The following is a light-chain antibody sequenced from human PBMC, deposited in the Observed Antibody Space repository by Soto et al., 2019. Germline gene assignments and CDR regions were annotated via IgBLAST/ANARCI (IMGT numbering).Light chain of an antibody. CDR2: DAS. V-gene: IGKV1-5*01. Sequence: IQMPHSTSTLSASVADTVTVTCRASQSIGRWLAWYQQKPGKAPKLLIFDASTLENGVPARFSSSRSGPEFSLTISSLQPDDFATYYCQQYYSYWTFGQGTRWIS. J-gene: IGKJ1*01. CDR3: QQYYSYWT. CDR1: QSIGRW.